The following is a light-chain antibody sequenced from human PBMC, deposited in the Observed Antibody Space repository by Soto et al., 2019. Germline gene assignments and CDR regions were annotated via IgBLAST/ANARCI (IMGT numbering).Light chain of an antibody. CDR1: QDISTS. CDR2: PAS. V-gene: IGKV1-9*01. Sequence: EIQLTQSPSFLSASVGDRVTVSCRASQDISTSLAWFQQKAGKVPQLLVYPASTLQDGVPSRFSGSGAGTYFTLTINNLQADDFATYYCQHLRTYPFSFGPGTKLDIK. J-gene: IGKJ2*03. CDR3: QHLRTYPFS.